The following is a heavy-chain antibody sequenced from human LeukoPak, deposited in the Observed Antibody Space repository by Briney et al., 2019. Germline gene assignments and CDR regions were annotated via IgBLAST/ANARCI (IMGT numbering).Heavy chain of an antibody. J-gene: IGHJ4*02. CDR3: ARVVDTHFDY. Sequence: GGSLRLSCAASGFTFSSYWMHWVRQAPGKGLVWVSRIKSDGSTTTYADSVKGRFTVSRDNAKNTLYLQMNSLRAEDTAVYYCARVVDTHFDYWGQGTLVTVSS. V-gene: IGHV3-74*01. D-gene: IGHD5-18*01. CDR1: GFTFSSYW. CDR2: IKSDGSTT.